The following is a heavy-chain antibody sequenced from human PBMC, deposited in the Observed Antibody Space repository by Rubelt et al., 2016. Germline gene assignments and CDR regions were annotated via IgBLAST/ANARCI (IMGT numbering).Heavy chain of an antibody. V-gene: IGHV1-2*06. CDR3: ARGSWFRGAFDI. CDR1: GYSFTGYY. CDR2: INPNSGGT. J-gene: IGHJ3*02. D-gene: IGHD6-13*01. Sequence: QVQLVQSGAEVKKPGASVKVSCKAAGYSFTGYYMHRVRQAPGQGLEWMGRINPNSGGTNYAQKFQGRVPMTRDTSSSTAYMGLSRLGSDDTAVYYCARGSWFRGAFDIWGQGTMVTVSS.